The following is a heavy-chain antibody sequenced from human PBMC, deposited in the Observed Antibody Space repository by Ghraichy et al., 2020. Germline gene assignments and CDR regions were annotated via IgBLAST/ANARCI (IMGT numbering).Heavy chain of an antibody. CDR1: GGSFSGYY. CDR2: INHSGST. V-gene: IGHV4-34*01. Sequence: ETLSLTCAVYGGSFSGYYWSWIRQPPGKGLEWIGEINHSGSTNYNPSLKSRVTISVDTSKNQFSLKLSSVTAADTAVYYCARMWKWELLHRGYMDVWGKGTTVTVSS. CDR3: ARMWKWELLHRGYMDV. D-gene: IGHD1-26*01. J-gene: IGHJ6*03.